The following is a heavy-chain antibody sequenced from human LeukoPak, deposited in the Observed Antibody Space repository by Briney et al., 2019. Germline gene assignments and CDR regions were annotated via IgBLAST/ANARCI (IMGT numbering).Heavy chain of an antibody. J-gene: IGHJ4*02. D-gene: IGHD2-15*01. CDR3: AKEPPGSHLLDH. CDR2: ISAYNGNT. Sequence: ASVKVSCAASGYTFTSYGLSWVRQAPGQGFEWMGGISAYNGNTNYAQKLQGRVSMTTDTSTSTVYMELRSLRSDDTAVYYLAKEPPGSHLLDHWGRGTLVRVSS. CDR1: GYTFTSYG. V-gene: IGHV1-18*01.